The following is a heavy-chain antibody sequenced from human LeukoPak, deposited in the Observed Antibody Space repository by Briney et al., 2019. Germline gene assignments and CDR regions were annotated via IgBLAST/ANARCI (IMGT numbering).Heavy chain of an antibody. J-gene: IGHJ4*02. D-gene: IGHD3-9*01. CDR2: ISAYNGNT. CDR1: GYTFTSYG. CDR3: ARDPGQYYDILTGYYTPYYFDY. V-gene: IGHV1-18*01. Sequence: ASVKVSCKASGYTFTSYGISWVRQAPGQGLEWMGWISAYNGNTNYAQKLQGRVTMTTDTSTSTAYMELRSLRSDDTAVYYCARDPGQYYDILTGYYTPYYFDYWGQGTLVTVSS.